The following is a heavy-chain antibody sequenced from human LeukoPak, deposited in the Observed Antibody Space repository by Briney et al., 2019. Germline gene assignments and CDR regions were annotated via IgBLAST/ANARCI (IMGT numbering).Heavy chain of an antibody. CDR2: IFPIFGTA. CDR1: GGTFSSYT. D-gene: IGHD5-18*01. CDR3: ARGEGHSYGYERFDP. J-gene: IGHJ5*02. Sequence: SVKVSCKASGGTFSSYTIRWVRQAPGQGLEWMGGIFPIFGTAYYAQKFQGRVTITADKSTSTAYMELSSLRSEDTAVYYCARGEGHSYGYERFDPWGQGTLVTVSS. V-gene: IGHV1-69*06.